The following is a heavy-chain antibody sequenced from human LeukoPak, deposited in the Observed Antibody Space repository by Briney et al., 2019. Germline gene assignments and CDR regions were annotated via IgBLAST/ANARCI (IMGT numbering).Heavy chain of an antibody. D-gene: IGHD6-19*01. CDR2: ITWNSNYL. CDR1: GFSFDNHA. J-gene: IGHJ4*02. Sequence: GGSLRLSCEASGFSFDNHAMHWVRQAPGKGLEWVSGITWNSNYLAYADSVKGRFTISRDNAKNSLYLQMNSLRAEDTALYYCAKDTEAVAGAYTFDYWGQGTLVTVSS. V-gene: IGHV3-9*01. CDR3: AKDTEAVAGAYTFDY.